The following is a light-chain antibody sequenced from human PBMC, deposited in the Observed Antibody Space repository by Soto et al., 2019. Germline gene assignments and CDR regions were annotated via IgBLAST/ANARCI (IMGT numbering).Light chain of an antibody. V-gene: IGKV1-39*01. CDR1: QRISSF. J-gene: IGKJ4*02. CDR3: QQCYTTPRT. CDR2: GVS. Sequence: MSQSPSSLSVYIGDRVTIPCRASQRISSFLNWYQQKPGKAPKVLIFGVSSLGSGVPSRFSGSGSETDFTLTITTLQPEDFATYYCQQCYTTPRTFGEGTNVDI.